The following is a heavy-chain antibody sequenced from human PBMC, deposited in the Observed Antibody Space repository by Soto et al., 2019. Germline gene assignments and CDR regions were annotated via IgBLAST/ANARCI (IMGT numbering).Heavy chain of an antibody. CDR2: IHPSGAT. J-gene: IGHJ4*02. CDR3: SRGDY. V-gene: IGHV4-31*03. Sequence: QVQLQESGPRLVRPSQTLSLTCTVSGESIDTAGYYWTWIRQRPGRGLEWLGFIHPSGATYYSLSLKSRLSISIDRSQNQFSLKVTSVTAADTAVYFCSRGDYWGQGMLVTVSS. CDR1: GESIDTAGYY.